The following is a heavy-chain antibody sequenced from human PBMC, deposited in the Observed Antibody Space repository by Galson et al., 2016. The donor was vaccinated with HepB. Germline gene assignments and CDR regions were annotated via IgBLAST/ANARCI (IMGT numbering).Heavy chain of an antibody. J-gene: IGHJ4*01. Sequence: QSGAEVKKPGESLKISCKGSGDSFTNYWIAWVRQMPGKGLEWMGIIYPGDSDTRYSPSFQGQVSISADKSISTAYLQWSSLKASDTAMYYCARSPPDDYGAYLPNLDYWGQGTLVTVSS. CDR2: IYPGDSDT. V-gene: IGHV5-51*01. CDR3: ARSPPDDYGAYLPNLDY. CDR1: GDSFTNYW. D-gene: IGHD4-17*01.